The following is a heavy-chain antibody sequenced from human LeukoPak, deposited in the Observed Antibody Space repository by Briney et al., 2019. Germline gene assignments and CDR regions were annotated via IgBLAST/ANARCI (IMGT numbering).Heavy chain of an antibody. D-gene: IGHD1-26*01. V-gene: IGHV4-59*01. Sequence: SETLSLTCTVSGGPISSYYWSWIRQPPGKGLEWIGYIYYSGSTNYNPSLKSRVTISVDTSKNQFSLKLSSVTAADTAVYYCAKWGHYYYYGMDVWGQGTTVTVSS. CDR2: IYYSGST. J-gene: IGHJ6*02. CDR3: AKWGHYYYYGMDV. CDR1: GGPISSYY.